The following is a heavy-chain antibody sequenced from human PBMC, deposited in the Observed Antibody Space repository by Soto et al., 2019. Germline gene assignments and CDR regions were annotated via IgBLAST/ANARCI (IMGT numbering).Heavy chain of an antibody. CDR2: IIPSPART. CDR3: ARDQVGASSFDY. D-gene: IGHD1-26*01. V-gene: IGHV1-69*08. J-gene: IGHJ4*02. CDR1: GGTFSNSP. Sequence: QVQLVQSGAEQRKPGSAVKLACKASGGTFSNSPISWVRQIPGQGPEWMGRIIPSPARTIYSRKFRGRVTLTADKSTQTVYMTLSSLTTEDSGVYYCARDQVGASSFDYWGQGTRVTVSS.